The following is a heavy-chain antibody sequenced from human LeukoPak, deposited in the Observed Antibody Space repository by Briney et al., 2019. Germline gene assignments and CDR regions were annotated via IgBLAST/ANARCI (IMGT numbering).Heavy chain of an antibody. Sequence: SETLSLTCTVSGGSISSYYWSWIRQPPGKGLEWIGYIYYSGSTNYNPSLKSRVTISVDTSKNQFSLKLSSVTAADTAVYYCAREGSYYDSSGYYYFGWFDPWGQGTLVTVSS. CDR2: IYYSGST. J-gene: IGHJ5*02. D-gene: IGHD3-22*01. CDR1: GGSISSYY. V-gene: IGHV4-59*01. CDR3: AREGSYYDSSGYYYFGWFDP.